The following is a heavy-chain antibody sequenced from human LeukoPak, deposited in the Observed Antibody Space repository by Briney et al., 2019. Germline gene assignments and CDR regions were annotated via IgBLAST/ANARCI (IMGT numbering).Heavy chain of an antibody. J-gene: IGHJ3*02. D-gene: IGHD4-23*01. CDR3: ARVIDYGGNGDAFDI. CDR1: GGSISSYY. V-gene: IGHV4-59*01. Sequence: SETLSLTCTVSGGSISSYYWSWIRQPPGKGLEWIGYIYYSGSTNYNPSLKSRVTISVDTSKNQFSLKLGSVTAADTAVYYCARVIDYGGNGDAFDIWGQGTMVTVSS. CDR2: IYYSGST.